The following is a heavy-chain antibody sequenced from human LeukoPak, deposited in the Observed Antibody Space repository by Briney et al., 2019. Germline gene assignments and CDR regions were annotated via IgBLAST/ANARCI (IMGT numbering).Heavy chain of an antibody. D-gene: IGHD4-23*01. Sequence: GESLKISCNGSGYXFTSYWICWVRQMPGKGLEWMGIIYPGDSDTRYSPSFQGQVTISADNSISTAYLQWTSLKASDTAMYYCARQPFGGNPFDYWGQGTLVTVSS. CDR2: IYPGDSDT. CDR3: ARQPFGGNPFDY. J-gene: IGHJ4*02. V-gene: IGHV5-51*01. CDR1: GYXFTSYW.